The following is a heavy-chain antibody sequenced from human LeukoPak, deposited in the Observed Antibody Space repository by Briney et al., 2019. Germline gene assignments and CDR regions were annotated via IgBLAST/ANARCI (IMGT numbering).Heavy chain of an antibody. CDR3: ARGVTYYYDSSGYVDYFDY. D-gene: IGHD3-22*01. CDR2: INPSGGST. V-gene: IGHV1-46*01. Sequence: ASVKVSCKASGYTFTSYYMHWVRQAPGQGLEWMGIINPSGGSTSDAQKFQGRVTMTRDMSTSTVYMELSSLRSEDTAVYYCARGVTYYYDSSGYVDYFDYWGQGTLVTVSS. CDR1: GYTFTSYY. J-gene: IGHJ4*02.